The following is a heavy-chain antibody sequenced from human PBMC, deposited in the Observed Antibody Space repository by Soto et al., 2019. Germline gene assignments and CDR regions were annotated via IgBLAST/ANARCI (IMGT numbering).Heavy chain of an antibody. CDR1: GFTFSSYG. CDR2: IWYDGSNK. CDR3: ARDKTTYYYDSSAPNDAFDI. V-gene: IGHV3-33*01. Sequence: GGSLRLSCAASGFTFSSYGMHWVRQAPGKGLEWVAVIWYDGSNKYYADSVKGRFTISRDNSKNTLYLQMNSLRAEDTAVYYCARDKTTYYYDSSAPNDAFDIWGQGTMGTVSS. J-gene: IGHJ3*02. D-gene: IGHD3-22*01.